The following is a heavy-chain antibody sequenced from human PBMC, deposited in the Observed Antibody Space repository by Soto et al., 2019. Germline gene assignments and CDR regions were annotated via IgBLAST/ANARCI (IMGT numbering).Heavy chain of an antibody. CDR3: ARDQSYYGSGSYYPYYFDY. CDR1: GFTVSSNY. D-gene: IGHD3-10*01. V-gene: IGHV3-66*01. Sequence: GWSLRLSCAASGFTVSSNYMSWVRQAPGKGLEWVSVIYSGGSTYYADSVKGRFTISRDNSKNTLYLQMNSLRAEDTAVYYCARDQSYYGSGSYYPYYFDYWGQGTLVTVSS. J-gene: IGHJ4*02. CDR2: IYSGGST.